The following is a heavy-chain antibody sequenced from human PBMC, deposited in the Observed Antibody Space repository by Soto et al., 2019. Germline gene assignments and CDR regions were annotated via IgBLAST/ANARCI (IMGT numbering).Heavy chain of an antibody. CDR3: ASGYSVYFDF. CDR2: IYSGGST. CDR1: GFTVSRNY. V-gene: IGHV3-53*02. J-gene: IGHJ4*02. D-gene: IGHD3-22*01. Sequence: EVQLVETGGGLIQPGGSLRLSCAVSGFTVSRNYMTWVRQAPGKGLEWVSVIYSGGSTYYADSVKGRFSISRDISKNTLYLQMNSLRVEDTAVYYCASGYSVYFDFWGQGNLVTVSS.